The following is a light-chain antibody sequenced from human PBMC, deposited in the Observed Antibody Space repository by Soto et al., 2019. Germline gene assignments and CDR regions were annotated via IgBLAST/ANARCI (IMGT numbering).Light chain of an antibody. V-gene: IGKV3-20*01. CDR1: QSVSSSF. J-gene: IGKJ4*01. CDR2: GAS. CDR3: QQYGSSPLP. Sequence: EIVLTQSPGTLSLSPGERATLSCRASQSVSSSFLAWYRHNPGQAPRLLIYGASSRATGTPERFSGSGSGTDFTLTISRLEPEDFAVYSCQQYGSSPLPFGGGTKVEIK.